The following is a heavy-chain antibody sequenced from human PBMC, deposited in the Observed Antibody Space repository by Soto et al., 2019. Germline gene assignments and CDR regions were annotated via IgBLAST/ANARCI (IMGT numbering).Heavy chain of an antibody. J-gene: IGHJ4*02. CDR3: ARDTRRGGLRPQFDY. D-gene: IGHD5-12*01. V-gene: IGHV4-31*01. CDR2: IYYSGST. Sequence: QVQLQESGPGLVKPSQTLSLTCTVSGGSISSGGYYWSWIRQHPGKGLEWIGYIYYSGSTYYNPSPKGLVTISVDTSKNQFSLKRSSLIAADTAVYYCARDTRRGGLRPQFDYWGQGTLVTVSS. CDR1: GGSISSGGYY.